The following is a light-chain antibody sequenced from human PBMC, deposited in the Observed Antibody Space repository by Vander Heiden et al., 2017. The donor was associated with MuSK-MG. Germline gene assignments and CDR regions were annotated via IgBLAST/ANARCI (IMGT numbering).Light chain of an antibody. CDR1: QSISNNY. Sequence: MVLTQSPGTLSLSRGERATLYCRPSQSISNNYLSWYQHNPGQSPRLLIFVASKRASGIPDRFSGSGSGTYFSLTISRLEPEDFAVYYCHQDSSSLTFGGGTKVAIK. V-gene: IGKV3-20*01. J-gene: IGKJ4*01. CDR2: VAS. CDR3: HQDSSSLT.